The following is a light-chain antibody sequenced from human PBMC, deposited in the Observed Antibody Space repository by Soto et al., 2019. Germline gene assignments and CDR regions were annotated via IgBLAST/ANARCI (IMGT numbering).Light chain of an antibody. CDR3: QSYDSSLSALV. V-gene: IGLV1-40*01. CDR2: GYR. J-gene: IGLJ3*02. Sequence: QSVLTQPPSVSGAPGQRVTISCTGSSSNIGSENVQWYQQLPGTAPKLLVYGYRNRPSGIPDRFSGSKSGTSASLAITGLQAEDEADYYCQSYDSSLSALVFGGGTKVTVL. CDR1: SSNIGSEN.